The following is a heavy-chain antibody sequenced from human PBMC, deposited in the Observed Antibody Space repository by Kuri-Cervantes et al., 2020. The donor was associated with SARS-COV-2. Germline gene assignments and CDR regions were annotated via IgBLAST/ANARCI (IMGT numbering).Heavy chain of an antibody. CDR3: ARAGYCSSTSCYYYYYYYMDV. Sequence: LSLTCAASGFTFSSYGMHWVRQAPGKGLEWVAFIRYDGSNKYYADSVKGRFTISRDNAKNSLYLQMNSLRAEDTAVYYCARAGYCSSTSCYYYYYYYMDVWGKGTTVTVSS. V-gene: IGHV3-33*08. J-gene: IGHJ6*03. CDR1: GFTFSSYG. D-gene: IGHD2-2*01. CDR2: IRYDGSNK.